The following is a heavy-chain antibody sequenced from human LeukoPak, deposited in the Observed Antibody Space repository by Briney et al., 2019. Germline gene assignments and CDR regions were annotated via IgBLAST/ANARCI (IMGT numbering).Heavy chain of an antibody. V-gene: IGHV4-59*08. CDR1: GGSINSYY. CDR2: IYYSGTT. Sequence: PSETLSLTCTVSGGSINSYYWSWIRQPPGKGLECIGYIYYSGTTNYNPSLKSRVTMPVDTSKNQFSLLLTSVTVADTAVYYCARQDYSDHLFDFWGQGILVTVSS. CDR3: ARQDYSDHLFDF. D-gene: IGHD4-17*01. J-gene: IGHJ4*02.